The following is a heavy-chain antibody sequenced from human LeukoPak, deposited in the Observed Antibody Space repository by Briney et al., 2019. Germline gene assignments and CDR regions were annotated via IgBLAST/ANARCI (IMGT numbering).Heavy chain of an antibody. Sequence: PGGSLRLSCAASGFTFSTYSMNWVRQAPGKGLEWVSYITSSSSTIYYADFVKGRFTISRDNAKNSLFLQMNSLRDEDTAVYYCARGGDSSPYYPDYWGQGTLVTVSS. J-gene: IGHJ4*02. CDR1: GFTFSTYS. D-gene: IGHD3-22*01. CDR2: ITSSSSTI. V-gene: IGHV3-48*02. CDR3: ARGGDSSPYYPDY.